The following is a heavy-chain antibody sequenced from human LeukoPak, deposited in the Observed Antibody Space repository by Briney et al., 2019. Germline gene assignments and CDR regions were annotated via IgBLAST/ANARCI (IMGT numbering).Heavy chain of an antibody. CDR2: ISGRSSHM. CDR1: GFTFSDYD. CDR3: ARAFPPLRTSAAGDF. J-gene: IGHJ4*02. D-gene: IGHD6-25*01. Sequence: GGSLRLSCTASGFTFSDYDMNWVRLAPGKGLEWVSSISGRSSHMYYTDSAKGRFTISRDNAKNSLCLQMNSLRAEDTAVYYCARAFPPLRTSAAGDFWGQGTLATVSS. V-gene: IGHV3-21*06.